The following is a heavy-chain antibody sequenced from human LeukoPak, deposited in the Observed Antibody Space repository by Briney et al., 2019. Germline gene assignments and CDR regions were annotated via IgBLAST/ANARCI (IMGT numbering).Heavy chain of an antibody. V-gene: IGHV1-69*13. CDR2: IIPIFGTA. CDR1: GGTFSSYA. D-gene: IGHD2-21*02. Sequence: ASVKVSCKASGGTFSSYAISWVRQAPGQGLEWMGGIIPIFGTANYAQKFQGRVTITADESTSTAYMELSSLRSEDTAVYYCARGSSPYCGGDCYSSGAFDIWGQGTMVTVSS. J-gene: IGHJ3*02. CDR3: ARGSSPYCGGDCYSSGAFDI.